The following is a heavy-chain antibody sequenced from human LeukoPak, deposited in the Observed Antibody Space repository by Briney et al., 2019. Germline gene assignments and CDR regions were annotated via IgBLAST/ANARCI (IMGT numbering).Heavy chain of an antibody. J-gene: IGHJ5*02. Sequence: SETLSLTCTVSGGSISSYYWSWIRQPPGKGLEWIGYIYYSGSTNYNPSLKSRVTISVDTSKNQFSLKLSSVTAADTAVYYCARLLAYCGGDCFSRWFDPWGQGTLVTVSS. V-gene: IGHV4-59*08. CDR2: IYYSGST. CDR3: ARLLAYCGGDCFSRWFDP. CDR1: GGSISSYY. D-gene: IGHD2-21*02.